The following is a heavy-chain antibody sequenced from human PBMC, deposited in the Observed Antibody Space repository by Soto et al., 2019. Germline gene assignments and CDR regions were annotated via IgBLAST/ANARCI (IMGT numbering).Heavy chain of an antibody. CDR3: AEDLPYTWVPRYYYGMDF. D-gene: IGHD1-26*01. J-gene: IGHJ6*02. Sequence: SVKVSCKASGFTFTSSAVKWVRQARGQRLEWIGWIVVGSGNTNYALKFQERVTITRDMSTSKAYMELSSLRSEDTAVYYCAEDLPYTWVPRYYYGMDFLGHGTTVTGSS. CDR1: GFTFTSSA. CDR2: IVVGSGNT. V-gene: IGHV1-58*01.